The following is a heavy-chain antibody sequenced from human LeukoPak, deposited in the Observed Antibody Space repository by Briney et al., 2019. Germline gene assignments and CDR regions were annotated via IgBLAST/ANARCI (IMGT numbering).Heavy chain of an antibody. Sequence: ASVKVSCKASGYTFTSYYMHWVRQAPGQGLEWMGIINPSGGSTSYAQKFQGRVTMTRDTSTSTVYMELSSLRSEDTAVYYCASSEGAAADYYYYMDVWGKGTMVTVSS. CDR2: INPSGGST. D-gene: IGHD6-13*01. CDR3: ASSEGAAADYYYYMDV. V-gene: IGHV1-46*01. CDR1: GYTFTSYY. J-gene: IGHJ6*03.